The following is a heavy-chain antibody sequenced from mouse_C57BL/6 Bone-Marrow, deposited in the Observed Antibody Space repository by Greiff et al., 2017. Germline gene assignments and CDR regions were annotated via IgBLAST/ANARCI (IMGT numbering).Heavy chain of an antibody. CDR3: ARGFILWLRRKRGGAGAMDY. J-gene: IGHJ4*01. D-gene: IGHD2-2*01. Sequence: QVQLQQSDAELVKPGASVKISCKVSGYTFTDHTIHWMKQRPEQGLEWIGYIYPRDGSTKYNEKFKGKATLTADKSSSTAYMQLNSLTSEDSAVYFCARGFILWLRRKRGGAGAMDYWGQGTSVTVSS. CDR2: IYPRDGST. V-gene: IGHV1-78*01. CDR1: GYTFTDHT.